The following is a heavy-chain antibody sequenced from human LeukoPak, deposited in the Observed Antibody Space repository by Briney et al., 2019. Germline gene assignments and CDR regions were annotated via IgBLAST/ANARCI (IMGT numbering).Heavy chain of an antibody. CDR3: ARLPLWGSHFDY. CDR1: GFTFSSHW. J-gene: IGHJ4*02. Sequence: SGGSLRLSCAASGFTFSSHWMHWVRQAPGKGLVWVSRINSDGSNIDYADSVKGRFTIYRDNAKNTLYLQMNSLRADDTAVYFCARLPLWGSHFDYWGQGTLVTVSS. D-gene: IGHD4/OR15-4a*01. V-gene: IGHV3-74*01. CDR2: INSDGSNI.